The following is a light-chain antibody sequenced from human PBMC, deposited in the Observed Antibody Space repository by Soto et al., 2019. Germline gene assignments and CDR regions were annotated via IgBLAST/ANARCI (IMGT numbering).Light chain of an antibody. J-gene: IGKJ5*01. CDR1: QSVSGDY. CDR3: QQFGNPIT. V-gene: IGKV3-20*01. CDR2: GAS. Sequence: MLLSQSPSTLSFSPGERATLYCRASQSVSGDYLAWYQSKPGKAPRLLIHGASNRATGIPDRLSGSGSGTDFTLPIRRLQPEDFAVYYCQQFGNPITFGQGKRLEIK.